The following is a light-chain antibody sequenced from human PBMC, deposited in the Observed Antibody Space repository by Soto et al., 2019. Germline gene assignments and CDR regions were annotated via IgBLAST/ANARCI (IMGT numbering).Light chain of an antibody. Sequence: QSALTQPRSVSGSPGQSVTISCTVTISDVGGYNYVSWYQQHPGKAPKLMIYDFSKRPSGVPDRFSGSKSVNTASLTISGLQAEDEADYYCCSYAGSYSWVFGGGTKLTVL. CDR3: CSYAGSYSWV. V-gene: IGLV2-11*01. J-gene: IGLJ3*02. CDR1: ISDVGGYNY. CDR2: DFS.